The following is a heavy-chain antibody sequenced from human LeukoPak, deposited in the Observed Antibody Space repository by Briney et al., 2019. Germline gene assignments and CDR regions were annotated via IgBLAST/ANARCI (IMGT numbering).Heavy chain of an antibody. Sequence: GVSLRLSCAASGFTFSSYAMSWVRQAPGKGLEWVSAISGSGGSTYYADSVKGRFTISRDNSKNSLYLQMNSLRAEDTAVYYCARGFGSSSWYNYWGQGTLVTVSS. CDR1: GFTFSSYA. V-gene: IGHV3-23*01. J-gene: IGHJ4*02. D-gene: IGHD6-13*01. CDR3: ARGFGSSSWYNY. CDR2: ISGSGGST.